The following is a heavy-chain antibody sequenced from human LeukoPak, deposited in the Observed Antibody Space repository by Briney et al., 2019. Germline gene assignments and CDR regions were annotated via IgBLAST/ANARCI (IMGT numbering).Heavy chain of an antibody. CDR2: ISGSGGTT. Sequence: GGSLRLSCAASGFTFSSYAMSWVRQAPGKGLEWVSGISGSGGTTYYADSVKGRFTISRDNSKNTLYLQMNSLRAEDTAVYYCAKDAGYCSGGSCSYYYYYMDVWGKGTTVTISS. J-gene: IGHJ6*03. CDR1: GFTFSSYA. V-gene: IGHV3-23*01. CDR3: AKDAGYCSGGSCSYYYYYMDV. D-gene: IGHD2-15*01.